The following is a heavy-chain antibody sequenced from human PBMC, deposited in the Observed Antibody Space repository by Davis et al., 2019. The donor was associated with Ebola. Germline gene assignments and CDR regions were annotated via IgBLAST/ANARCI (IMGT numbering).Heavy chain of an antibody. CDR3: ARGGGGGSYYLDY. CDR2: ISGSGGNT. V-gene: IGHV3-23*01. J-gene: IGHJ4*02. Sequence: GGSLRLSCADSAITFSSYAMTWVRQAPGKGLEWVSAISGSGGNTYYADSVKGRFTISRDNSKKTMYLQMNSLRAEDTAVYYCARGGGGGSYYLDYWGQGTLVTVSS. D-gene: IGHD1-26*01. CDR1: AITFSSYA.